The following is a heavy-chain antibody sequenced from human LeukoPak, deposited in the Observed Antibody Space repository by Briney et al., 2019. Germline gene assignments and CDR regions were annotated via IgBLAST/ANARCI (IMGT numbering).Heavy chain of an antibody. Sequence: SVKVSCKASGGTFTSYAISWVRQAPGQGLEWMGGIIPIFGTANYAQKFQGRVTITADESTSTAYMELSSLRSEDTAVYYCGSDFGVVRDYYYYGMDVWGQGTTVTVSS. J-gene: IGHJ6*02. CDR3: GSDFGVVRDYYYYGMDV. CDR2: IIPIFGTA. V-gene: IGHV1-69*13. D-gene: IGHD3-3*01. CDR1: GGTFTSYA.